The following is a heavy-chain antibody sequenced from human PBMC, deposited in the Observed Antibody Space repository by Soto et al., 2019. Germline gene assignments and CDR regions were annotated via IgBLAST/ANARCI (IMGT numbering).Heavy chain of an antibody. V-gene: IGHV4-34*01. Sequence: LSITCAVYGGSFSGYYWSWIRQPPGKGLEWIGEINHSGSTNYNPSLKSRVTISVDTSKNQFSLKLSSVNAADTAVYYCAKDRRGWYLSCFDPWGQGTRVTVSS. CDR1: GGSFSGYY. J-gene: IGHJ5*02. CDR2: INHSGST. CDR3: AKDRRGWYLSCFDP. D-gene: IGHD6-19*01.